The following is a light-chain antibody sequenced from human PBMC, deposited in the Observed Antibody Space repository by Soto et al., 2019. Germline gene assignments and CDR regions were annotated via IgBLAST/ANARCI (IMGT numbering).Light chain of an antibody. CDR1: QSISTW. CDR2: KAS. Sequence: DIQITQSPSTRSASVGDGVSITFRASQSISTWLAWYQQKPGKAPKLLIYKASSLESGVPSRFSGSASGKEFTLTITSLQPDDFGTYYCQEYNNNWAFGQGTKVDIK. CDR3: QEYNNNWA. J-gene: IGKJ1*01. V-gene: IGKV1-5*03.